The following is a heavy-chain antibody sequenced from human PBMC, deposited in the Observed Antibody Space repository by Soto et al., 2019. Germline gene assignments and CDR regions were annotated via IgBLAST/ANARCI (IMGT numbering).Heavy chain of an antibody. CDR2: SSDRRTGNT. CDR1: GFTFSSYT. CDR3: TNWLTAQFDY. V-gene: IGHV3-23*01. D-gene: IGHD2-21*02. Sequence: GGSLRLSCAASGFTFSSYTLNWVRRAPGKGLEWVATSSDRRTGNTHYSDSVRGRFTLSRDYSRNILFLQMDSLSADDTALYYCTNWLTAQFDYCGPGTQVTVSS. J-gene: IGHJ4*02.